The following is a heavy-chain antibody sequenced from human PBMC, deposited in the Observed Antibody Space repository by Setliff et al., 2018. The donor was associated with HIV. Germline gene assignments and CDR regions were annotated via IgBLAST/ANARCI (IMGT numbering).Heavy chain of an antibody. D-gene: IGHD5-12*01. CDR1: GGSISSGDYY. CDR2: IYYSGST. CDR3: ARDRGGGYNNLDY. Sequence: SETLSLTCTVSGGSISSGDYYWSWIRQPPGKGLEWIGYIYYSGSTYYNPSLKSRVTISVDTSKNQFPLKVCSVTAADTAVYYCARDRGGGYNNLDYWGQGTLVTVSS. V-gene: IGHV4-30-4*08. J-gene: IGHJ4*02.